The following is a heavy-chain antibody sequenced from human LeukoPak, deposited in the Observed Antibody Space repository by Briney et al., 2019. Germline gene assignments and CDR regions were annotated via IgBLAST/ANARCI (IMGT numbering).Heavy chain of an antibody. V-gene: IGHV3-30*02. J-gene: IGHJ4*02. CDR1: GFTFSSYG. D-gene: IGHD3-22*01. Sequence: GGSLRLSCAPSGFTFSSYGMHWVRQAPGKGLEGVALICYDGSNKSYAESVKSRFPISRDNYKNTVYLLQNSLRAEDTAVYYCAKSGYDSSGYYPDYWGQGPLVPVSS. CDR3: AKSGYDSSGYYPDY. CDR2: ICYDGSNK.